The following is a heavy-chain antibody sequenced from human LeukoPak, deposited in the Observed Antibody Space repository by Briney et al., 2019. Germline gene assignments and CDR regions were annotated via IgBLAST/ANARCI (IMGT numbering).Heavy chain of an antibody. V-gene: IGHV1-8*01. J-gene: IGHJ6*02. CDR3: ARVLTPYCSGGSCYSGFYYYYGMDV. Sequence: ASVKVSCKASGYTFTSYDINWVRQATGQGLEWMGWMNPNSGNTGYAQKFQGRVTMTRNTSISTAYMDLSSLRSEDTAVYYCARVLTPYCSGGSCYSGFYYYYGMDVWGQGTTVTVSS. CDR1: GYTFTSYD. CDR2: MNPNSGNT. D-gene: IGHD2-15*01.